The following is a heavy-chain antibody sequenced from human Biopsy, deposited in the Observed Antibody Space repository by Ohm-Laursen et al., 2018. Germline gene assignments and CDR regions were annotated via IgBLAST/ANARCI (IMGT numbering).Heavy chain of an antibody. J-gene: IGHJ6*02. CDR3: ARDRGGARYGMDV. CDR1: GFTFDDYG. D-gene: IGHD1-26*01. V-gene: IGHV3-9*01. Sequence: SLRLSCSASGFTFDDYGMHWVRQPPGKGLEWVSGIRRNSAIIDYADSVRGRFTISRDNARRFLFLRMNNLKSEDTAFYYCARDRGGARYGMDVWGRGTTVTVSS. CDR2: IRRNSAII.